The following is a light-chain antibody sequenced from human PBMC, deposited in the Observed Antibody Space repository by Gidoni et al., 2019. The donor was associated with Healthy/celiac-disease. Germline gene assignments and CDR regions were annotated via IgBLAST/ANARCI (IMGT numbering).Light chain of an antibody. Sequence: DIVMTQSPDSLAVSLGERATINCKSSQSVLYSSNNNNYLAWYQQKPGQPPKLLIYWASPRESGVPYRFSGSGSGTDFTLTSSSLQAEDGAVYYCQQYYSTVYTFGQGTKLEIK. J-gene: IGKJ2*01. CDR2: WAS. V-gene: IGKV4-1*01. CDR3: QQYYSTVYT. CDR1: QSVLYSSNNNNY.